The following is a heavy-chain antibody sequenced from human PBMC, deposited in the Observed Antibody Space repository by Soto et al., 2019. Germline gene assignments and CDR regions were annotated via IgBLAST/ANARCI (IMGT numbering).Heavy chain of an antibody. Sequence: PSETLSLTCTAYGESFNGYYWSWIRQPPGKGLEWIGEIHRSGSTNHNPSLKSRVTISVDTSKNQFSLKLSSVTAADTAVYYCARDRGSYGDYYYYGMDVWGQGTTVTAP. CDR3: ARDRGSYGDYYYYGMDV. CDR2: IHRSGST. CDR1: GESFNGYY. J-gene: IGHJ6*02. D-gene: IGHD3-10*01. V-gene: IGHV4-34*01.